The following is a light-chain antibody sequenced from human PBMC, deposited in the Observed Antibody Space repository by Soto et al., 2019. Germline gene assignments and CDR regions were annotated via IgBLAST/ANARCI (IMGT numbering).Light chain of an antibody. CDR3: PQYSSRST. CDR1: QSISNW. J-gene: IGKJ1*01. CDR2: DAS. V-gene: IGKV1-5*01. Sequence: RASQSISNWLAWYQQKPGKAPNLLIYDASSLQSGVPSRFSGSGFGTEITLPLCSHPPCTVAPYYWPQYSSRSTFAQGTKVDIK.